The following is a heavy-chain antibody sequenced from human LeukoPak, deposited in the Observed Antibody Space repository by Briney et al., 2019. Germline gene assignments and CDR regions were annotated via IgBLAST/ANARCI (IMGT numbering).Heavy chain of an antibody. CDR1: GFTFSSYA. J-gene: IGHJ4*02. CDR2: ISGSGGST. D-gene: IGHD3-22*01. Sequence: GGSLRLSCAASGFTFSSYAMSWVRQAPGKGLEWVSAISGSGGSTYYADSVKGRFTISRDNSKNTLYLQMNSLRAEDTAVYYCAKGGGSYYYDSSGYSTDFDYWGQGTLVTVSS. V-gene: IGHV3-23*01. CDR3: AKGGGSYYYDSSGYSTDFDY.